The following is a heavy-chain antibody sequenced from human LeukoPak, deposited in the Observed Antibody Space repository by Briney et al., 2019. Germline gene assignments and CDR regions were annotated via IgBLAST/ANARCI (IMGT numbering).Heavy chain of an antibody. CDR1: GFTFSFYG. CDR3: ARDGGIVVGQYYFDY. D-gene: IGHD2-15*01. CDR2: IWYDGSNK. Sequence: GGSLRLSCAASGFTFSFYGMHWVRQAPGKGLEWVAIIWYDGSNKYYADSVKGRFTISRDNSENTLYPQMNSLRAEDTAVYYCARDGGIVVGQYYFDYWGQGTLVTVSS. J-gene: IGHJ4*02. V-gene: IGHV3-33*01.